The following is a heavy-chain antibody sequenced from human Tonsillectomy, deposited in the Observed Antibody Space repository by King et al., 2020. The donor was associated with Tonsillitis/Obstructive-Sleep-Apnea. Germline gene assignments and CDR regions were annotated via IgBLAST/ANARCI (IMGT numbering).Heavy chain of an antibody. J-gene: IGHJ4*02. CDR3: ARGPHETPHYVLWSGPSDLDY. CDR2: IDPGGDSI. Sequence: QLVQSGAEVKKPGASVKVSCKASGYAFTTYYMHWVRQAPGQGLEWMGIIDPGGDSISYAQKFQGRLTMTRDTSTSTVFMELSSLRSEDTAVYFCARGPHETPHYVLWSGPSDLDYWGQGTLVTVSS. CDR1: GYAFTTYY. V-gene: IGHV1-46*01. D-gene: IGHD3-3*01.